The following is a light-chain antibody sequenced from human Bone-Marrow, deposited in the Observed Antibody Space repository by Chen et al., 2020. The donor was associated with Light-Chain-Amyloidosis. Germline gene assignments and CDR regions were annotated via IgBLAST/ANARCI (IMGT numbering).Light chain of an antibody. V-gene: IGLV3-25*03. Sequence: SYELTQPPSVSVSPGQTARITCSGDDLPTKYAYWYQQKPGQAPVLVIHRDTERPSGSSERFSGSISGTTATLTISGVQAEDEADYHCQSADSSGTYEVIFGGGTKLTVL. CDR2: RDT. CDR1: DLPTKY. J-gene: IGLJ2*01. CDR3: QSADSSGTYEVI.